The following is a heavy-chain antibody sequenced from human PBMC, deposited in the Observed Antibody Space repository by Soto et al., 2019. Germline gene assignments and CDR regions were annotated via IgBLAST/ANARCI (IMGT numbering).Heavy chain of an antibody. J-gene: IGHJ4*02. CDR3: ATEHLPSTVTTTGY. Sequence: QVQLVESGGGVVQPGRSLRLSCAASGFTFSTYGMHWVRQAPGKGLEWVAVMSYDGNNKYYADSVKGRFTISRDNSKNTLFLQMNSLRAADTAVYYCATEHLPSTVTTTGYWGQGTLVTVSS. D-gene: IGHD4-17*01. CDR2: MSYDGNNK. V-gene: IGHV3-30*03. CDR1: GFTFSTYG.